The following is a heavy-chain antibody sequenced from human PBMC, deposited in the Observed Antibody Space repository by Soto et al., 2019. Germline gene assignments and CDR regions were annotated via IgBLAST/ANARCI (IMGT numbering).Heavy chain of an antibody. Sequence: QVQVVESGGGVVQPGRSLRLSCTASGFTFIGHAMHWVRQPPGKGLEWVAQIWYDGSNKYYADSVKGRFTISRDNSKNTLYVQMDSLRVEDTAVYYCARDGQSLAPYALDVWGQGTSVTVSS. CDR2: IWYDGSNK. J-gene: IGHJ6*02. D-gene: IGHD6-19*01. CDR3: ARDGQSLAPYALDV. CDR1: GFTFIGHA. V-gene: IGHV3-33*01.